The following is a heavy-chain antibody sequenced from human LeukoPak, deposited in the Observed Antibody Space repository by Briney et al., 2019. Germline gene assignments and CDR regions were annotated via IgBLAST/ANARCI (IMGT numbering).Heavy chain of an antibody. D-gene: IGHD6-13*01. CDR2: TSYDGSNK. V-gene: IGHV3-30-3*01. CDR1: GFTFSNYP. J-gene: IGHJ4*02. CDR3: ARDEAPYSSSWYFDY. Sequence: PGGSLRLSCAASGFTFSNYPMHWVRQAPGKGLEWVALTSYDGSNKYYSDSVKGRFTISRDSSKNTLYLQMNSLRAEDTAVYYCARDEAPYSSSWYFDYWGQGTLVTVSS.